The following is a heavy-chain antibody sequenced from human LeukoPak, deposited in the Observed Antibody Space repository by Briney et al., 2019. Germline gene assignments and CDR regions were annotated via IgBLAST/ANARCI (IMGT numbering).Heavy chain of an antibody. Sequence: PGRSLRLSRAASGFTFSSYAMHWVRQAPGKGLEWVAVISYDGSNKYYADSVKGRFTISRDNSKNTLYLQMNSLRAEDTAVYYCARDGPGEYAAARMNFDYWGQGTLVTVSS. CDR2: ISYDGSNK. D-gene: IGHD6-13*01. J-gene: IGHJ4*02. CDR1: GFTFSSYA. CDR3: ARDGPGEYAAARMNFDY. V-gene: IGHV3-30-3*01.